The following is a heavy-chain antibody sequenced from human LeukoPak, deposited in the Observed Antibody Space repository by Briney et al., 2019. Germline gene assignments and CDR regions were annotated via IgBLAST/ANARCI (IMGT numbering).Heavy chain of an antibody. CDR1: GGSIRSSYYY. CDR2: IYDSGST. J-gene: IGHJ5*02. V-gene: IGHV4-39*01. CDR3: ARPYSSSWYWFDP. Sequence: SETLSLTCTVSGGSIRSSYYYWGWIRQPPGKGLEWIGSIYDSGSTYYNPSLKSRVTISVDTSKNQFSLKLNSVTAADTAVYYCARPYSSSWYWFDPWGQGTLVTVSS. D-gene: IGHD6-13*01.